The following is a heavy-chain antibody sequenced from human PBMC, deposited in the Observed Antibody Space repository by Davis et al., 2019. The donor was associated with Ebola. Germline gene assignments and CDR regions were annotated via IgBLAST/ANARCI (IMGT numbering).Heavy chain of an antibody. Sequence: GESLMISCASSGSTFSDHYMDWVRQALGKGLEWVVNIKQDGSEKYYVDSVKGRFTISRDNAKNSLYLQMNSLRTEDTALYYCAKEYLIVVVPAAIGGMDVWGQGTTVTVSS. J-gene: IGHJ6*02. CDR2: IKQDGSEK. CDR3: AKEYLIVVVPAAIGGMDV. D-gene: IGHD2-2*02. CDR1: GSTFSDHY. V-gene: IGHV3-7*03.